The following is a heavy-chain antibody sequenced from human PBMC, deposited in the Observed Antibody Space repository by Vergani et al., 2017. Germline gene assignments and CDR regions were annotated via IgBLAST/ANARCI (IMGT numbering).Heavy chain of an antibody. CDR2: IYYSGST. D-gene: IGHD2-2*01. CDR3: ESSNCSSTSCPGEIDY. CDR1: GGSISSYY. J-gene: IGHJ4*02. V-gene: IGHV4-59*01. Sequence: QVQLQESGPGLVKPSETLSLTCTVSGGSISSYYWSWIRQPPGKGLEWIGYIYYSGSTNYNPSLKSRVTISVDTSKNQFSLKLSSVTAADTAVYYCESSNCSSTSCPGEIDYWGQGTLVTVSS.